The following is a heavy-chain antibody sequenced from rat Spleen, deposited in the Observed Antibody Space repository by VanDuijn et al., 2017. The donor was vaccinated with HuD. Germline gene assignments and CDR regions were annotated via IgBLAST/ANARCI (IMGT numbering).Heavy chain of an antibody. V-gene: IGHV5-31*01. CDR3: ARERGYSRYFDY. CDR1: GFTFNNYW. J-gene: IGHJ2*01. D-gene: IGHD1-8*01. Sequence: EVQLVESGGGLVQPGRSLKLSCVASGFTFNNYWMTWIRQPPGKGLEWVASISKPGGNTYYAETVKGRFTISRDNAKNTVDMQLSSLRSEDTAMYFCARERGYSRYFDYWGQGVMVTVSS. CDR2: ISKPGGNT.